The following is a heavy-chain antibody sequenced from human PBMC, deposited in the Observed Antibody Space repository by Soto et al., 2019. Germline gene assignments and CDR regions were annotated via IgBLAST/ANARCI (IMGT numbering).Heavy chain of an antibody. CDR3: ARTRIQLWTPDY. Sequence: ASVKVSCKASGYTFTGPYIQWVRQAPGQGLEWMGWISPKTGEAKYAQKFQGWVTITRDTSINTAYMEVNRLKSNDSAVYYCARTRIQLWTPDYWGQGTQVTVSS. D-gene: IGHD5-18*01. J-gene: IGHJ4*02. CDR2: ISPKTGEA. CDR1: GYTFTGPY. V-gene: IGHV1-2*04.